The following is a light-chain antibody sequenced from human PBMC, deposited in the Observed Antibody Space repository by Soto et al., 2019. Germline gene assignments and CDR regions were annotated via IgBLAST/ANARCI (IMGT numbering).Light chain of an antibody. J-gene: IGKJ5*01. V-gene: IGKV3-11*01. CDR2: DAY. CDR1: QSFRGL. Sequence: EVVLTQSPVTLSLCPGERATLSCRASQSFRGLLAWYQQKPGQAPRLLIYDAYNRATGIPPRFSGRGAGAEFTLTISSLQSEDFAVYYCQQYIKWPITFGQGTRLEIK. CDR3: QQYIKWPIT.